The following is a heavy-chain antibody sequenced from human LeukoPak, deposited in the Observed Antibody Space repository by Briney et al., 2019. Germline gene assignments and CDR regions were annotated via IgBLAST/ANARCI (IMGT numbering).Heavy chain of an antibody. CDR3: ANEYSKGDV. J-gene: IGHJ3*01. CDR2: ISGSGGNT. D-gene: IGHD4-11*01. Sequence: GSLRPSLAAPGFTFCNYVIGRVRQAPGEGLEWVSGISGSGGNTYYADSVKGRFTISRDNSKDTLYLQMNSLRAEDAAVYYCANEYSKGDVWGQGTVVTVSS. V-gene: IGHV3-23*01. CDR1: GFTFCNYV.